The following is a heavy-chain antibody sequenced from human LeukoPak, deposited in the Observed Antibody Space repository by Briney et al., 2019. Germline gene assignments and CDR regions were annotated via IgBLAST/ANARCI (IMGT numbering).Heavy chain of an antibody. D-gene: IGHD7-27*01. CDR1: GGSISSGGYY. Sequence: PLQTLSLTCTVSGGSISSGGYYWSWIRQHPGKGLEWIGYIYYSGSTYYNPSLKSRVTISVDTSKNQFSLKLSSVTAADTAVYYCARVGLGIGNDYWGQGTLVTVSS. CDR2: IYYSGST. J-gene: IGHJ4*02. CDR3: ARVGLGIGNDY. V-gene: IGHV4-31*03.